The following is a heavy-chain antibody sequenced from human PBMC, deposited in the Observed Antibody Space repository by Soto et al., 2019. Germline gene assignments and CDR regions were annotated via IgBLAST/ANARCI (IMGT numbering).Heavy chain of an antibody. CDR2: ISYDGSNK. CDR3: ARDFSSSGWSQYYFDY. J-gene: IGHJ4*02. V-gene: IGHV3-30-3*01. D-gene: IGHD6-19*01. CDR1: GLTFSSYA. Sequence: GGSLRLSCAASGLTFSSYAIHWVRQAPGKGLEWVAVISYDGSNKYYIDSVKGRFTISRDNSKNTLYLQMNSLRPEDTAVYYCARDFSSSGWSQYYFDYWGQGTLVTVLL.